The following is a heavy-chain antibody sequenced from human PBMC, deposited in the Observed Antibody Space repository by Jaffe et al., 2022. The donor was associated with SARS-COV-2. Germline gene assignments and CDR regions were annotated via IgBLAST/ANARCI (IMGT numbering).Heavy chain of an antibody. D-gene: IGHD3-22*01. Sequence: QVQLVQSGAEVKKPGSSVKVSCKASGGTFSSYAISWVRQAPGQGLEWMGGIIPIFGTANYAQKFQGRVTITADESTSTAYMELSSLRSEDTAVYYCARSGYYYDSSGYPLDAFDIWGQGTMVTVSS. CDR1: GGTFSSYA. J-gene: IGHJ3*02. CDR3: ARSGYYYDSSGYPLDAFDI. CDR2: IIPIFGTA. V-gene: IGHV1-69*01.